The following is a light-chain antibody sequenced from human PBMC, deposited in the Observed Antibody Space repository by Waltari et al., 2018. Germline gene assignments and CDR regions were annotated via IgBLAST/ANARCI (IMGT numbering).Light chain of an antibody. CDR2: EDI. J-gene: IGLJ1*01. Sequence: SNGLTQPPSASVSPGQAARITCSGAALPTKYASWYQQKSGQAPVLVIYEDITRPSGIPGRFSGSSSGTVATLTISGAQVEDEADYYCHSLNSVGNGYVFGTGTKFTVL. CDR3: HSLNSVGNGYV. CDR1: ALPTKY. V-gene: IGLV3-10*01.